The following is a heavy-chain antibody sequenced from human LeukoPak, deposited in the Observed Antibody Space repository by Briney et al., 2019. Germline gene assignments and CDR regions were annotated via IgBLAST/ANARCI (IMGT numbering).Heavy chain of an antibody. D-gene: IGHD6-19*01. J-gene: IGHJ6*02. CDR3: ARGSAGLYYYYYYGMDV. CDR1: GGSFSGYY. Sequence: SETLSLTCAVYGGSFSGYYWSWIRQPPGKGLEWIGEINHSGSTNYNPSLKSRVTISVDTSKNQFSLKLSSVTAADTAVYYCARGSAGLYYYYYYGMDVWGQGTTVTASS. V-gene: IGHV4-34*01. CDR2: INHSGST.